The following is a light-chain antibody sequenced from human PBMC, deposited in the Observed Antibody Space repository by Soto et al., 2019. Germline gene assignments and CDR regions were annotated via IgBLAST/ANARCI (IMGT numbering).Light chain of an antibody. CDR1: SGHSNYD. V-gene: IGLV4-69*01. CDR3: QTWGSGIVV. Sequence: QPVLTQSPSASASLGASVKLTCTLSSGHSNYDIAWHQQQSEKGPRYLMKLNSDGSHSKGDGIPDRFSGSSSGAERYLTISSLQSEDEADYYCQTWGSGIVVFGGGTKVTVL. CDR2: LNSDGSH. J-gene: IGLJ2*01.